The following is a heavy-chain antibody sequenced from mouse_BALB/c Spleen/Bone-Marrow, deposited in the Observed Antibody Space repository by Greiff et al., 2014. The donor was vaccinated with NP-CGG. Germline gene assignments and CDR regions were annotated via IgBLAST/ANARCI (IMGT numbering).Heavy chain of an antibody. CDR2: IWAGGST. Sequence: VKLVESGPGLVAPSQSLSITCTVSGFSLTSYGVHWVRQPPGKGLEWLEVIWAGGSTNYNSALMSRLSISKDNSKSQVFLKMNSLQTDDTAVYYCARVYLWYFDVWGAGTTVTVSS. V-gene: IGHV2-9*02. D-gene: IGHD2-3*01. J-gene: IGHJ1*01. CDR1: GFSLTSYG. CDR3: ARVYLWYFDV.